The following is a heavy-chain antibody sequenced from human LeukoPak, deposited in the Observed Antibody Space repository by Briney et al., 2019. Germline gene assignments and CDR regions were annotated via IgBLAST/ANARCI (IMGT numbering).Heavy chain of an antibody. CDR3: ARDPPTIFGVVRGAFDI. D-gene: IGHD3-3*01. CDR2: IYYSGST. CDR1: GGSISSYY. Sequence: SETLSLTCTVSGGSISSYYWSWIRQPPGKGLEWIGYIYYSGSTNYNPSLKSRVTISVDTSKNQFSLKLSSVTAADTAVYYCARDPPTIFGVVRGAFDIWGQGTMVTVSS. J-gene: IGHJ3*02. V-gene: IGHV4-59*01.